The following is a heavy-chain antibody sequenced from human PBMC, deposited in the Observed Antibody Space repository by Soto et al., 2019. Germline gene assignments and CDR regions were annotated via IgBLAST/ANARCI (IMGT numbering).Heavy chain of an antibody. D-gene: IGHD2-15*01. J-gene: IGHJ4*02. CDR2: IYYSGST. Sequence: XXTLSLPCTVSGGSISSYYWGWIPQPPGKGLAWSGYIYYSGSTNYNPSLKSRVTISVDTSKNQFSLKLSSVPAADTAVYYCAREGGGSWPTFDYWGQGTLVTVSS. CDR3: AREGGGSWPTFDY. CDR1: GGSISSYY. V-gene: IGHV4-59*01.